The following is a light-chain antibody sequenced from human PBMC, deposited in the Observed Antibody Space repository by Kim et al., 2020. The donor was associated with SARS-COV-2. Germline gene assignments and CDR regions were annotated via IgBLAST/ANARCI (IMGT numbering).Light chain of an antibody. Sequence: NFMLTHPHSVSESPGKTVTISCTRSSGFITSAYVQWYQQRPGSAPLTVIYGDSQRPSGVPDRFSGSIDSSSNSASLSISGLTTEDEADYYCQSYDSDNKVFGGGTQLTVL. J-gene: IGLJ3*02. CDR1: SGFITSAY. CDR2: GDS. V-gene: IGLV6-57*03. CDR3: QSYDSDNKV.